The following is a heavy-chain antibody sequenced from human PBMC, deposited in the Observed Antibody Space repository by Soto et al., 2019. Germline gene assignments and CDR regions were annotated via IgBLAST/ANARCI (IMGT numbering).Heavy chain of an antibody. CDR3: ARSRQESSFSTWYCWFGA. D-gene: IGHD6-13*01. CDR2: INPSGGAT. J-gene: IGHJ5*02. Sequence: QVQLVQSGAEVKKSGAAVKLSCKASGYTFANFYIHWVRQAPGQGPEWVGMINPSGGATNYAERFRGGVSMARVVCRNKVFMELSGLISDYTAVFCCARSRQESSFSTWYCWFGAWCQGTLVTVSA. V-gene: IGHV1-46*01. CDR1: GYTFANFY.